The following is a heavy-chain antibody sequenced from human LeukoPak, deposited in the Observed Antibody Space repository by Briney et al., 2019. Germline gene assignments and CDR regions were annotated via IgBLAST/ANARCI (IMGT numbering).Heavy chain of an antibody. CDR3: AKRAAYYYDSSGYYYSYFDY. D-gene: IGHD3-22*01. Sequence: GGSLRLSCAAYGFTFSSYAMSWVRQAPGKGLEWVSAISGSGGSTYYADSVKGRFTISRDNSKNTLYLQMNSLRAEDTAVYYCAKRAAYYYDSSGYYYSYFDYWGQGTLVTVSS. CDR1: GFTFSSYA. CDR2: ISGSGGST. J-gene: IGHJ4*02. V-gene: IGHV3-23*01.